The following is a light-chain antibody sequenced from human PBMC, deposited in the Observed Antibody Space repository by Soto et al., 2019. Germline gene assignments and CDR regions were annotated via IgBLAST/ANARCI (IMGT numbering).Light chain of an antibody. J-gene: IGLJ3*02. Sequence: QSVLTQPRSVSGSPGQSVTISCTGTSSDVGGYYYVSWYQQHPGKAPKLMFYDVSKRPSGVPDRFSGSKSGNTASLTISGLQAEDEADYYCCSYAGNYTWVFGGGTKLTVL. V-gene: IGLV2-11*01. CDR3: CSYAGNYTWV. CDR2: DVS. CDR1: SSDVGGYYY.